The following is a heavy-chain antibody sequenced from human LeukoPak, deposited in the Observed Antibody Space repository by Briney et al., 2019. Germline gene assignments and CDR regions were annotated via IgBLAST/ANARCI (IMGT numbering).Heavy chain of an antibody. D-gene: IGHD1-26*01. CDR2: MYQSGST. CDR1: GYSISSGYY. CDR3: ARGGTRLLPDY. V-gene: IGHV4-38-2*02. J-gene: IGHJ4*02. Sequence: SETLYLTCIVSGYSISSGYYWGWTRQPPGKGLEWIGSMYQSGSTYYNPSLKSRVTISVDTSKNQFSLKLSSVTAADTAVYYCARGGTRLLPDYWGQGTLVTVSS.